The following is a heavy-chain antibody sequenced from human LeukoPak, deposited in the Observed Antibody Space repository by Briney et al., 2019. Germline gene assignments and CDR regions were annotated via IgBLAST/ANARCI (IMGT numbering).Heavy chain of an antibody. V-gene: IGHV3-23*01. CDR2: ISGSGGST. CDR1: GFTFSSYA. D-gene: IGHD3-16*01. J-gene: IGHJ4*02. Sequence: GGSLRLSCAASGFTFSSYAMSWVRQAPGKGLEWVSAISGSGGSTYYADSVKGRFTISRDNSKNTLYLQMDSLRAEDTAVYYCAKDLGGGSYFDYWGQGTLVTVSS. CDR3: AKDLGGGSYFDY.